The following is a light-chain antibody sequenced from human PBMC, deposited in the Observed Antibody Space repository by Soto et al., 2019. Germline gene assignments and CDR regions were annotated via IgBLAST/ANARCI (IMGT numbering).Light chain of an antibody. V-gene: IGKV3-11*01. CDR2: GAS. Sequence: EIVLTQSPGTLSLSPGERATLSRRASQSVSSNLAWYQQKPGQAPRLLIYGASTRATGIPARFSGSGSGTDFTLTISSLEPEDFAVYYCQQRSNWPLTFGGGTKVDIK. CDR3: QQRSNWPLT. CDR1: QSVSSN. J-gene: IGKJ4*01.